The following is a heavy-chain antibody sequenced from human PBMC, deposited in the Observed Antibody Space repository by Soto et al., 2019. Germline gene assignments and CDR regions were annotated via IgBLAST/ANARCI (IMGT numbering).Heavy chain of an antibody. V-gene: IGHV3-21*01. CDR3: ARVELYCSSTSCSRYYYYGMDV. J-gene: IGHJ6*02. Sequence: GGSLRLSCAASGFTFSSYSMNWVRQAPGKGLEWVSSISSSSSYIYYADSVKGRFTISSDNAKNSLYLQMNSLRAEDTAVYYCARVELYCSSTSCSRYYYYGMDVWGQGTTVTVSS. CDR1: GFTFSSYS. CDR2: ISSSSSYI. D-gene: IGHD2-2*01.